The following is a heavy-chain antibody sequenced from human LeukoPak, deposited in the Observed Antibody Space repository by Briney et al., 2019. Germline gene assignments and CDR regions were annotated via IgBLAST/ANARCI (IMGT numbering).Heavy chain of an antibody. CDR1: GFTFSSYW. V-gene: IGHV3-74*01. CDR3: ARARQRDYGSYWAFDI. CDR2: INSDGSST. Sequence: GGSLRLSCATSGFTFSSYWMHWVRQAPGEGLVWVSRINSDGSSTSYSDSVKSRFTISRDNAKNTLYLQMNSLRGEDTAVYYCARARQRDYGSYWAFDIWGQGTMVTVSS. D-gene: IGHD1-26*01. J-gene: IGHJ3*02.